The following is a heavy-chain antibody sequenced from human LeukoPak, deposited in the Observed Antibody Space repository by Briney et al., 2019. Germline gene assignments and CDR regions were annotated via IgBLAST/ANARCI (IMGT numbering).Heavy chain of an antibody. CDR1: GFTFSSYA. V-gene: IGHV3-64*01. Sequence: PGGSLRLSCAASGFTFSSYAMHWVRQAPGKGLEYVSAISSNGGSTYYANSVKGRFTISRDNSKNTLYLQMGSLRAEDMAVYYRARDPGQTYSSGWYYFDYWGQGTLVTVSS. J-gene: IGHJ4*02. CDR2: ISSNGGST. D-gene: IGHD6-19*01. CDR3: ARDPGQTYSSGWYYFDY.